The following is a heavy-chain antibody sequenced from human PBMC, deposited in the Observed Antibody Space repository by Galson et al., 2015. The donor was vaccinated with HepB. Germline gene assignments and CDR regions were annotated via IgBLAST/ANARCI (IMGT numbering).Heavy chain of an antibody. J-gene: IGHJ4*02. CDR2: LSSHGDNE. D-gene: IGHD3-16*01. V-gene: IGHV3-30*04. CDR3: ARTFYFDY. CDR1: GFTFSSYA. Sequence: SLRLSCAASGFTFSSYAMNWVRQAPGKGLEWVAVLSSHGDNEYYADSVKGRFTISRDNSENTVYLQMHGLRVGDTAVYYCARTFYFDYWGQGTLVTVSS.